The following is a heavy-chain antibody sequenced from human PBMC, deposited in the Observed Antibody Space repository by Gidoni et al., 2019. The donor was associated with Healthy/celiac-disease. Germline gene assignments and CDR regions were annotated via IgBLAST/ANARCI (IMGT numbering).Heavy chain of an antibody. CDR3: AKGLGAAWDDAFDI. V-gene: IGHV3-23*01. CDR2: ISGSGGSP. CDR1: GFTFSSYA. J-gene: IGHJ3*02. Sequence: EVQLLESGGGLVQPGGSLSLSCAASGFTFSSYAMSCARQAPGKGLEWFSAISGSGGSPYYADSVKGRFTISRDNSKNTLYLQMNSLRAEDTAVYYCAKGLGAAWDDAFDIWGQGTMVTVSS. D-gene: IGHD3-16*01.